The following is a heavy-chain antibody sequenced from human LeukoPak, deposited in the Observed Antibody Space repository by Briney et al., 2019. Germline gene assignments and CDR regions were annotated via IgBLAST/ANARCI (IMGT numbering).Heavy chain of an antibody. J-gene: IGHJ4*02. CDR3: ARELSSYMTGGDY. D-gene: IGHD3-16*02. Sequence: ASVKVSCTASGGTFSSYAISWVRQAPGQGLEWMGWISAYNGNTNYAQKLQGRVTMTTDTSTSTAYMELRSLRSDDTAVYYCARELSSYMTGGDYWGQGTLVTVSS. V-gene: IGHV1-18*01. CDR1: GGTFSSYA. CDR2: ISAYNGNT.